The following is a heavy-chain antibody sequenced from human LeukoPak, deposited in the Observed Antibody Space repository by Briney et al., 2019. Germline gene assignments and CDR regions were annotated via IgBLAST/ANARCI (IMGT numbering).Heavy chain of an antibody. Sequence: ASVKVSCKTSGYSFTDYYMHWVRQAPGQGLEWMGWINPNSGGTNYAQKFQGRVTMTRDTPISTAYMELSRLRSDDTAVYYCARDDYDFWSGYTYNWFDPWGQGTLVTVSS. D-gene: IGHD3-3*01. CDR3: ARDDYDFWSGYTYNWFDP. J-gene: IGHJ5*02. CDR2: INPNSGGT. CDR1: GYSFTDYY. V-gene: IGHV1-2*02.